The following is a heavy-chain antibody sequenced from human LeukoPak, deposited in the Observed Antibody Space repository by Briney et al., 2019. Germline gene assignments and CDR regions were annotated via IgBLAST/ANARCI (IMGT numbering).Heavy chain of an antibody. CDR1: GYSISSGYY. Sequence: PSETLSLTCAVSGYSISSGYYWGWIRQPPGKGLEWIGSIYHSGGTYYNPSLKSRVTISVDTSKNQFSLKLSSVTAADTAVYYCASRLGYWGQGTLVTVSS. V-gene: IGHV4-38-2*01. D-gene: IGHD6-6*01. CDR3: ASRLGY. J-gene: IGHJ4*02. CDR2: IYHSGGT.